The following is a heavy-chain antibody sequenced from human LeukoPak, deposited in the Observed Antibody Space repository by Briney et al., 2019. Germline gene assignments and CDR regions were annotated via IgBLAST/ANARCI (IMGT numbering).Heavy chain of an antibody. Sequence: SETLSLTCTVSGGSISNTNYYWGWIRQPPGRGLEWIGNIYYSGNTYYNSSLKSRVTISVDTSKNQFSLKLSSVTAADTAVYYCARDQWQLADYWGQGTLVTVSS. D-gene: IGHD6-6*01. V-gene: IGHV4-39*02. J-gene: IGHJ4*02. CDR1: GGSISNTNYY. CDR3: ARDQWQLADY. CDR2: IYYSGNT.